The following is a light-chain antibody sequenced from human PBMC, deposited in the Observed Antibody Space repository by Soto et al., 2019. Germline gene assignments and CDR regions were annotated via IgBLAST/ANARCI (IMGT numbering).Light chain of an antibody. CDR1: SSDVGSYNL. CDR2: EGS. CDR3: CSFALGSTLI. J-gene: IGLJ2*01. V-gene: IGLV2-23*01. Sequence: QPASVSGSPGQSITISCTGTSSDVGSYNLVSWYQQYPDKAPKLIIYEGSKRPSGVSNRFSGSKSGNTASLTISGLQAEDEADYYCCSFALGSTLIFGGGTKLTVL.